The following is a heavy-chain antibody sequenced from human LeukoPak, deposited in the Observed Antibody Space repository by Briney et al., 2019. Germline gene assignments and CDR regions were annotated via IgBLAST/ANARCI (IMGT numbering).Heavy chain of an antibody. CDR2: IYHSGST. CDR1: GGSISSSNW. CDR3: ARFDGSSWSYYYYGMDV. Sequence: SETLSLTCAVSGGSISSSNWWSWVRQPPGKGLEWIGEIYHSGSTNYNPSLKSRVTISVDKSKNQFSLKLSSVTAADTAVYYCARFDGSSWSYYYYGMDVWGQGTTVTVPS. J-gene: IGHJ6*02. D-gene: IGHD6-13*01. V-gene: IGHV4-4*02.